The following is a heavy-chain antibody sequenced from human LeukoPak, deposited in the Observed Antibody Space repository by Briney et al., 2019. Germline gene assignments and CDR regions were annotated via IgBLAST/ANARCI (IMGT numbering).Heavy chain of an antibody. J-gene: IGHJ4*02. CDR1: GFTFSRYA. CDR3: ARDGSGSYKFDY. D-gene: IGHD1-26*01. CDR2: ISSNGGST. Sequence: GGSLRLSCAASGFTFSRYAMHWVRQAPGKGLEYVSVISSNGGSTYYANSVKGRFTISRDNSKNTLYLQMGSLRAEDMAVYYCARDGSGSYKFDYWGQGTLVTVSS. V-gene: IGHV3-64*01.